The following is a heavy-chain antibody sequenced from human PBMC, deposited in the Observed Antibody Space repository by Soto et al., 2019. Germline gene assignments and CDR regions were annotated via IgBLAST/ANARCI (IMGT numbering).Heavy chain of an antibody. J-gene: IGHJ4*02. CDR2: IYTDGTT. Sequence: EVQLVESGGGLVQPGGALRLSCAVSGITLSSNHMTWVREAPGKGLEWVSEIYTDGTTYYADSVKGRFNISRDNSKNTLYLQMNSLRAEDTAVYYCERDAAVTGSGLDYWGQGILVTVSS. D-gene: IGHD6-19*01. CDR1: GITLSSNH. CDR3: ERDAAVTGSGLDY. V-gene: IGHV3-66*01.